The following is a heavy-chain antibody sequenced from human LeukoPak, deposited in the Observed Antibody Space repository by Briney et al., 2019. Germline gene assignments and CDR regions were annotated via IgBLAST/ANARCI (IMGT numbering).Heavy chain of an antibody. Sequence: SETLCLTCTVSGGSISRYYWSWIRQPPGKGLEWIGYIYYSGSINYNPSLKSRVTISVDTSKNQFSLKLSSVTAADTAVYYCARDKVPGDFWGPGTLVTVSS. CDR2: IYYSGSI. CDR3: ARDKVPGDF. J-gene: IGHJ4*02. V-gene: IGHV4-59*01. CDR1: GGSISRYY.